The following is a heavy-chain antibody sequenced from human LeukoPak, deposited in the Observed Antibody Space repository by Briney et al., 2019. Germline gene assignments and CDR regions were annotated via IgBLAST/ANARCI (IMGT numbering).Heavy chain of an antibody. CDR1: GFTLSSYW. V-gene: IGHV3-74*01. Sequence: GGSLRLSCAASGFTLSSYWMHWVRQGPRRGLVWVSRINTDGRSTSYADSVKGRFTISRDNAKNTLYLQMNSLRAEDTAVYYCARGIGDHAAFDYWGQGTLVTVSS. D-gene: IGHD2-21*02. CDR3: ARGIGDHAAFDY. CDR2: INTDGRST. J-gene: IGHJ4*02.